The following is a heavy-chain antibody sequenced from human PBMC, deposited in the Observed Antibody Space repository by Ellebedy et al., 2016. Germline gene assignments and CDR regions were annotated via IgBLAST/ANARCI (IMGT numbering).Heavy chain of an antibody. Sequence: GESLKISXAASGFTFSSYAMHWVRQAPGKGLEWVAVISYDGSNKYYADSVKGRFTISRDNSKNTLYLQMNSPRAEDTAVYYCARDPKVSTAMVTSDYWGQGTLVTVSS. CDR3: ARDPKVSTAMVTSDY. J-gene: IGHJ4*02. CDR1: GFTFSSYA. V-gene: IGHV3-30-3*01. D-gene: IGHD5-18*01. CDR2: ISYDGSNK.